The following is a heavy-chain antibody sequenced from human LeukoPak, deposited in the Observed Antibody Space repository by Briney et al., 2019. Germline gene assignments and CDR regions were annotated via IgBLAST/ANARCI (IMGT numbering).Heavy chain of an antibody. CDR3: AKELDYGGNSPFHY. J-gene: IGHJ4*02. CDR1: TFTFIDYG. CDR2: ISYDGSNK. Sequence: GRSLRPSCTADTFTFIDYGIHWGRQAPGKGLEWVAFISYDGSNKYYADSVKGRFTISRDNSKNTLYLQMNSLRAEDTAVYYCAKELDYGGNSPFHYWGQGTLVTVSS. D-gene: IGHD4-23*01. V-gene: IGHV3-30*18.